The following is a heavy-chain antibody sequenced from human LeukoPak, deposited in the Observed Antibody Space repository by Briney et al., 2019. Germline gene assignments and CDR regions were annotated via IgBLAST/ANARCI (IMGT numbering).Heavy chain of an antibody. D-gene: IGHD3-10*01. CDR2: ISSSGSTI. V-gene: IGHV3-48*03. CDR3: ARDLITMVRGVVDY. CDR1: GFTFSSYE. Sequence: GGSLRLSCAASGFTFSSYEMNWVRQAPGKGLEWVSCISSSGSTIYYADSVKGRFTISRDNAKNSLYLQMNSLRAEDTAVYYCARDLITMVRGVVDYWGQGTLVTVSS. J-gene: IGHJ4*02.